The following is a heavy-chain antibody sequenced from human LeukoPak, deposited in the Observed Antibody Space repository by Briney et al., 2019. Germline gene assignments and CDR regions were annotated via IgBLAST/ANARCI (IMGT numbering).Heavy chain of an antibody. CDR1: SGSIGSYY. D-gene: IGHD2-8*01. CDR2: IYYTGST. CDR3: ARDVDCANDGSPQSGLAY. J-gene: IGHJ4*02. V-gene: IGHV4-59*01. Sequence: PSETLSLSCTVSSGSIGSYYWSWIRQPPGKGLEWIGYIYYTGSTDYNPSLKSRVTILVDRSKNQFSLKLSSLTAADTAVYYCARDVDCANDGSPQSGLAYWGQGALVTVSS.